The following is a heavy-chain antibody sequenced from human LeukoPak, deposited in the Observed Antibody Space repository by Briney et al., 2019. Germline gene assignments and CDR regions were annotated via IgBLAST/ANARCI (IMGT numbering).Heavy chain of an antibody. CDR3: ASNSMVATWYAFDI. Sequence: SQTLSLTCTVSGGSISSGGYYWSWIRQHPGKGLEWTGYIYYSRSTYYNPSLKSRVTISVDTSKNQFSLKLSSVTAADTAVYYCASNSMVATWYAFDIWGQGTMVTVSS. CDR1: GGSISSGGYY. V-gene: IGHV4-31*03. CDR2: IYYSRST. J-gene: IGHJ3*02. D-gene: IGHD5-12*01.